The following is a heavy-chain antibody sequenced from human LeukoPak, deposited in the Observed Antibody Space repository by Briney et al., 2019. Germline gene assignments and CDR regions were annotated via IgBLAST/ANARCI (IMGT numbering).Heavy chain of an antibody. J-gene: IGHJ4*02. CDR1: GYSFTSYW. CDR3: ASSLTIFGVPYFDY. Sequence: GESLKISCKGSGYSFTSYWIGWVREMPGKGLEWVGVIYPGDSDTRYSPSFQGQVTISADKSISTAYLQWSSLKASDTAMYYCASSLTIFGVPYFDYWGQGTLVTISS. D-gene: IGHD3-3*01. V-gene: IGHV5-51*01. CDR2: IYPGDSDT.